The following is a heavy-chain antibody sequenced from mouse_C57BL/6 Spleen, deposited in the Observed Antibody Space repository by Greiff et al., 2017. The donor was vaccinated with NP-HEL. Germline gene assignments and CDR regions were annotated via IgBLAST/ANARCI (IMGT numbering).Heavy chain of an antibody. CDR2: ISSGGDYI. J-gene: IGHJ3*01. Sequence: EVKVVESGEGLVKPGGSLKLSCAASGFTFSSYAMSWVRQTPEKRLEWVAYISSGGDYIYYADTVKGRFTISRDNARNTLYLQMSSLKSEDTAMYYCTRDLTTVAYWGQGTLVTVSA. D-gene: IGHD1-1*01. CDR3: TRDLTTVAY. V-gene: IGHV5-9-1*02. CDR1: GFTFSSYA.